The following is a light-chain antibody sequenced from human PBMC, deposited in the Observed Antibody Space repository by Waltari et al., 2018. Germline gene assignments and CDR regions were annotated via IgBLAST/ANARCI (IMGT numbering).Light chain of an antibody. J-gene: IGKJ4*01. Sequence: DIQMTQSPSSLSASVGDRVTITCRTSQGISSWLAWYQQKPGKAPNLPIYEASSLQSGVPPRFSGSGSGTDFTLTISSLQPEDFATYYCQQYNTVPLTFGGGTKVEIK. CDR2: EAS. CDR3: QQYNTVPLT. CDR1: QGISSW. V-gene: IGKV1-12*01.